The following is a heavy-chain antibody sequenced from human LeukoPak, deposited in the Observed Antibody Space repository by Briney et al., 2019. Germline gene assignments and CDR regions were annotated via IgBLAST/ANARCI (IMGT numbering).Heavy chain of an antibody. CDR3: ARGSASSSWYKSDDY. V-gene: IGHV3-21*01. J-gene: IGHJ4*02. CDR1: GFTFSSYS. CDR2: ISSSSSYI. Sequence: PGGSLRLSCAASGFTFSSYSMNWVRQAPGKGLEWVSSISSSSSYIYCADSVKGRFTISRDNAKNSLYLQMNSLRAEDTAVYYCARGSASSSWYKSDDYWGQGTLVTVSS. D-gene: IGHD6-13*01.